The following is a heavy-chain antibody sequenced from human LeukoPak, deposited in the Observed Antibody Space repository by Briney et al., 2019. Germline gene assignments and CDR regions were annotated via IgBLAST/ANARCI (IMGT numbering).Heavy chain of an antibody. CDR2: IRYDGTNE. D-gene: IGHD2-2*01. J-gene: IGHJ3*02. V-gene: IGHV3-30*02. CDR1: GFTFSNYG. CDR3: AGQVYQLLDHVAFDI. Sequence: GGSLRLSCAASGFTFSNYGMHWVRQAPGKGLEWVAFIRYDGTNEYYADSVKGRFTISRDNSKNTLYLQMNSLRAEDTAAYYCAGQVYQLLDHVAFDIWGQGTMVTVSS.